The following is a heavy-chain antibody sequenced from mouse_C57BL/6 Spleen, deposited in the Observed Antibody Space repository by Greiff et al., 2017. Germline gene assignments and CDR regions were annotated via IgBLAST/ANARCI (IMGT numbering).Heavy chain of an antibody. CDR3: SRVRGSSSY. D-gene: IGHD1-1*01. CDR1: GYTFTSYW. J-gene: IGHJ3*01. V-gene: IGHV1-52*01. CDR2: IDPSDSET. Sequence: QVQLQQPGAELVRPGSSVKLSCKASGYTFTSYWMHWVKQRPIQGLEWIGNIDPSDSETHYNQKFKDKATLTVGKSSSTAYMQLINLTSEDSAGYYYSRVRGSSSYWGQGTLVTVSA.